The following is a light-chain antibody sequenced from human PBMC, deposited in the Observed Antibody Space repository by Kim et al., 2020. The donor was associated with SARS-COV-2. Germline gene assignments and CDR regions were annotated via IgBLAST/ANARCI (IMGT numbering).Light chain of an antibody. J-gene: IGKJ5*01. CDR2: GAS. CDR3: QQYGSSIT. V-gene: IGKV3-20*01. Sequence: EIVLTQSPGTQSLSPGERVTLSCRASQSLTSSYLAWYQQKPGQAPRLLIYGASNRATGIPDRFSGSGSGTDFTLTISRLEPEDFAVYYCQQYGSSITFGQGTRLEIK. CDR1: QSLTSSY.